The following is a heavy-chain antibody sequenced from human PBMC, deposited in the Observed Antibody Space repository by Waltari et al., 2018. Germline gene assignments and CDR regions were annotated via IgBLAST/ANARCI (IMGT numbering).Heavy chain of an antibody. V-gene: IGHV4-39*07. CDR3: ARDEELGIDY. CDR2: IYYSGSP. Sequence: QLQLQESGPGLVKPSETLSLTCTVSGGSISSSSYYWGWIRQPPGKGLEWIGSIYYSGSPYYNPSLKSRGTISVDTSKNQFSLKPSSVTAADTAVYYCARDEELGIDYWGQGTLVTVSS. D-gene: IGHD7-27*01. CDR1: GGSISSSSYY. J-gene: IGHJ4*02.